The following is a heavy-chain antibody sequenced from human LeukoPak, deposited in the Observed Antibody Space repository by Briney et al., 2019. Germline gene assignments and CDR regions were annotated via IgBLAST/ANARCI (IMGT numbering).Heavy chain of an antibody. V-gene: IGHV3-7*01. Sequence: GGSLRLSCAASGFTFSSYWMSWVRQAPGKGLEWVANIKQDGSEKNYVDSVKGRFTTSRDNAKNSLYLQMNSLRAEDTAIYYCARDRVVITPVCDYWGQGTLVTVSS. J-gene: IGHJ4*02. CDR1: GFTFSSYW. D-gene: IGHD3-22*01. CDR3: ARDRVVITPVCDY. CDR2: IKQDGSEK.